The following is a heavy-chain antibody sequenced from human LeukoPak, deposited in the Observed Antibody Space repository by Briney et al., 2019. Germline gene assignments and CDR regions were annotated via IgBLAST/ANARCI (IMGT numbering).Heavy chain of an antibody. CDR1: GFTFSSYA. V-gene: IGHV3-23*01. J-gene: IGHJ5*02. Sequence: GGSLRLSCAASGFTFSSYAMSWVRQAPGKGLEWVSGMVGSGESYYAGSVKGRFTMSRDNSKTTVYLQMNSLRVEDTAIYYCAKDLHYNDGRWEFDPRGQGTLVTVSS. CDR2: MVGSGES. D-gene: IGHD5-24*01. CDR3: AKDLHYNDGRWEFDP.